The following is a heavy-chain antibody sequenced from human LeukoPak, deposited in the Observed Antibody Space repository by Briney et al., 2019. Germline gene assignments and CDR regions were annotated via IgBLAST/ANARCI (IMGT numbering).Heavy chain of an antibody. Sequence: SETLSLTCAVYGGSFSGYYWSWIRQPPGKGLEWIGEINHSGSTNYNPSLRSRVTISVDTSKNQFSLKLSSVTAADTAVYYCARSYSSSWYGRKNWFDPWGQGTLVTVSS. D-gene: IGHD6-13*01. J-gene: IGHJ5*02. CDR3: ARSYSSSWYGRKNWFDP. V-gene: IGHV4-34*01. CDR2: INHSGST. CDR1: GGSFSGYY.